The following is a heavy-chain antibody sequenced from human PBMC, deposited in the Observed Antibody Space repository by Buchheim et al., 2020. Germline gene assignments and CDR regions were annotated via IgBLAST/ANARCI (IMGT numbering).Heavy chain of an antibody. CDR1: GCTFSSYG. Sequence: QVQLVESGGGVVQPGRSLRLSCAASGCTFSSYGMHWVRQAPGKGLEWVAVIWYDGSNKYYADSVKGRFTISRDNSKNTLYLQMNSLRAEDTAVYYCARDYLGELSSHIDYWGQGTL. J-gene: IGHJ4*02. CDR2: IWYDGSNK. D-gene: IGHD3-16*02. CDR3: ARDYLGELSSHIDY. V-gene: IGHV3-33*01.